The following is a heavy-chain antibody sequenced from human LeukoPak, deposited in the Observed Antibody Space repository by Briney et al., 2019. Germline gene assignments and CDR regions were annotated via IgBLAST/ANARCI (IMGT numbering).Heavy chain of an antibody. Sequence: GESLKISXKGSGYTFDNYWIGWVRQRPGKGLEWKGIIYPGDSDTRYSPSFQGQVTISADKSISTAYLQWSSLKASDTAMYYCAGGRVTTYPGIIDYWGQGTLVTVSS. D-gene: IGHD4-17*01. V-gene: IGHV5-51*01. CDR2: IYPGDSDT. J-gene: IGHJ4*02. CDR1: GYTFDNYW. CDR3: AGGRVTTYPGIIDY.